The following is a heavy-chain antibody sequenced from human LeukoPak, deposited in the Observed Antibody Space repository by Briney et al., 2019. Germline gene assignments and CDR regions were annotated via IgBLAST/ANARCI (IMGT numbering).Heavy chain of an antibody. V-gene: IGHV3-21*01. CDR1: GFTFSSYS. J-gene: IGHJ4*02. Sequence: PGGSLRLSCAASGFTFSSYSMNWVRQAPGKGLAWVSSISSSSSYIYYADSVKGRFTISRDNAKNSLYLQMNSLRAEDTVVYYCASIAVAPPDYWGQGTLVTVSS. CDR3: ASIAVAPPDY. CDR2: ISSSSSYI. D-gene: IGHD6-19*01.